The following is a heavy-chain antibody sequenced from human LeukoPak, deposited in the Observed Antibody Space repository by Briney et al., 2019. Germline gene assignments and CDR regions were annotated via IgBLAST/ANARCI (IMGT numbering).Heavy chain of an antibody. CDR3: AKEVRYYDFWSGYQGPPY. CDR2: ISGSGGST. V-gene: IGHV3-23*01. CDR1: GFTFSSYA. J-gene: IGHJ4*02. D-gene: IGHD3-3*01. Sequence: GGSLRLSCAASGFTFSSYAMSWVRQAPGKGLEWVSAISGSGGSTYYADSVKGRFTISRDNSKNTLYLQMNSLRAEDTAVYYCAKEVRYYDFWSGYQGPPYWGQGTLVTVSS.